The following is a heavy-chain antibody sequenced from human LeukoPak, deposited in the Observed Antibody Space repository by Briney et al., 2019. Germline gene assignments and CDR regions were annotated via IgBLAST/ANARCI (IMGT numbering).Heavy chain of an antibody. J-gene: IGHJ6*02. CDR2: INHSGST. CDR3: ARGRWFWVTRNNRYDYYGMDV. V-gene: IGHV4-34*01. D-gene: IGHD3-10*01. Sequence: SETLSLTCAVYGGSFSGYYWSWIRQPPGKGLEWMGEINHSGSTNYNPSLKSRVTISVDTSKNQFSLKLSSVTAADTAVYYCARGRWFWVTRNNRYDYYGMDVWGQGTTVTVSS. CDR1: GGSFSGYY.